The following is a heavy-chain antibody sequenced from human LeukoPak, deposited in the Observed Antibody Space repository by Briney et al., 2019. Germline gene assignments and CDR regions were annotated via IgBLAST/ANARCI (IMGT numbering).Heavy chain of an antibody. J-gene: IGHJ5*02. CDR3: ATGQVYGYSSSRFGP. V-gene: IGHV1-24*01. CDR2: FDPEGGET. D-gene: IGHD6-6*01. CDR1: GYTLTELS. Sequence: ASVKVSCKVSGYTLTELSMHWVRQAPGKGLEWMGGFDPEGGETIYAQKFQGRVTMTEDTSTDTAYMELSSLRSEDTAVFYCATGQVYGYSSSRFGPWGQGTLVTVSS.